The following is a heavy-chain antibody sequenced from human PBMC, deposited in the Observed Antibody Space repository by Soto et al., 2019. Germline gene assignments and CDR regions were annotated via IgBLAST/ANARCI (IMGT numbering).Heavy chain of an antibody. CDR2: ISSSSSYI. J-gene: IGHJ4*02. CDR1: GFTFSSYS. Sequence: EVQLVESGGGLVKPGGSLRLSCAACGFTFSSYSMNWVRQAPGKGLEWVSSISSSSSYIYYADSVKGRFTISRDNAKNSLYLQMNSLRAEDTAVYYCARGQAKRGYGSGSYYNVYWGQGTLVTVSS. D-gene: IGHD3-10*01. V-gene: IGHV3-21*01. CDR3: ARGQAKRGYGSGSYYNVY.